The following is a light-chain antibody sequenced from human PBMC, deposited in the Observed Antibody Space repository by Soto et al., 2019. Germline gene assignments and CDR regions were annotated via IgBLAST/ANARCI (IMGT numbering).Light chain of an antibody. CDR1: QDISNY. CDR3: QQYDNLPLT. CDR2: DAS. J-gene: IGKJ4*01. Sequence: DIQMTQSPSSLSASVGDRVTITCQASQDISNYLNWYPQKPGKAPKLLIYDASNLETGVPSRFSGSGSGTDFTCTISSLQTEDIATYYCQQYDNLPLTFGGGTKVEIK. V-gene: IGKV1-33*01.